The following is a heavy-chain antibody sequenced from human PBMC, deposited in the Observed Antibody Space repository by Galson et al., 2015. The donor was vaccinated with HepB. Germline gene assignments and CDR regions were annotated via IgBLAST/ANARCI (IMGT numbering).Heavy chain of an antibody. CDR2: IWYVGSNT. Sequence: SLRLSCAASGFNFRTYGMHWVRQAPGKGLEWVAVIWYVGSNTYYADSVKGRFTMSRDNSKNTLYLQMNSLRAEDTAVYYCARRDSEGRKYMDVWGKGTTVTVSS. J-gene: IGHJ6*03. CDR3: ARRDSEGRKYMDV. D-gene: IGHD1-26*01. V-gene: IGHV3-33*01. CDR1: GFNFRTYG.